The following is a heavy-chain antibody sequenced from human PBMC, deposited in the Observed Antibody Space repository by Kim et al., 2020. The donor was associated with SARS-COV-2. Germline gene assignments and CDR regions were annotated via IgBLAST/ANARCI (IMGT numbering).Heavy chain of an antibody. CDR3: ARDDHY. J-gene: IGHJ4*02. CDR2: IYDGGTT. Sequence: GGSLGLSCAGSGLTVSGNYMSWVRQAPGKGLEWVSVIYDGGTTNYADSVKGRFTISRDNSKNTLYLQMNSLSAEDTAVYYCARDDHYWGQGTLVTVSS. CDR1: GLTVSGNY. V-gene: IGHV3-53*01. D-gene: IGHD3-10*01.